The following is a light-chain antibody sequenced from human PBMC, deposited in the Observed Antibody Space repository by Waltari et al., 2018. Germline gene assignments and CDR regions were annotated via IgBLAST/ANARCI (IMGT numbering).Light chain of an antibody. J-gene: IGKJ2*01. CDR1: QSINKW. CDR2: RAS. V-gene: IGKV1-5*03. Sequence: DIQVTQSPSTLSASVGDSVTITCRTSQSINKWVSWYQQKPGKTPKLLIYRASSLESGVPSRFRGSGSATELTLSISGLQPDDVATYYCQQYNSYPYTFGQGTKVEI. CDR3: QQYNSYPYT.